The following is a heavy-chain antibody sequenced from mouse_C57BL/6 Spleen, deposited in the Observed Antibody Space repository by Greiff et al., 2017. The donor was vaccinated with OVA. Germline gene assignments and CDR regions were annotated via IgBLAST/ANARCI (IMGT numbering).Heavy chain of an antibody. J-gene: IGHJ3*01. CDR2: INPGSGGT. Sequence: VQLQQSGAELVRPGTSVKVSCKASGYAFTNYLIEWVKQRPGQGLGWIGVINPGSGGTNYNEKFKGKATLTADKSSSTAYMQLSSLTSEDSAVYFCARGDYYGSSYGFAYWGQGTLVTVSA. D-gene: IGHD1-1*01. V-gene: IGHV1-54*01. CDR1: GYAFTNYL. CDR3: ARGDYYGSSYGFAY.